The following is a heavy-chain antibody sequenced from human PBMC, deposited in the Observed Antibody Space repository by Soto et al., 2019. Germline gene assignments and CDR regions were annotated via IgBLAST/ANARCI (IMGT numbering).Heavy chain of an antibody. V-gene: IGHV3-21*06. CDR2: ISVSGTFI. J-gene: IGHJ4*02. CDR1: GFTFSDYT. D-gene: IGHD4-4*01. CDR3: ARVSDDSTPEY. Sequence: PGGSLRLSCAVSGFTFSDYTMNWVSQAPGKGLQWVSSISVSGTFIYYADSVKGRFTISRDNAKNSLQLQMKSLRADDTAIYYCARVSDDSTPEYWGQGTLVTVSS.